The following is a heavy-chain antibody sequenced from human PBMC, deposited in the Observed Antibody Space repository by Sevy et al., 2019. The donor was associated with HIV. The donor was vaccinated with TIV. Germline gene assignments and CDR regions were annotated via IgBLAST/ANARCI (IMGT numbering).Heavy chain of an antibody. V-gene: IGHV5-51*01. CDR3: ARWYYSSGWSDAFDI. Sequence: GESLKISCKGSGYSFTSYWIGWVRQMPGKGLEWMGIIYPGDSDTRYSPSFQGQVTISADKSTSTAYLQWSSLKASDTAMYYCARWYYSSGWSDAFDIWGQGTMVTVSS. CDR1: GYSFTSYW. D-gene: IGHD6-13*01. J-gene: IGHJ3*02. CDR2: IYPGDSDT.